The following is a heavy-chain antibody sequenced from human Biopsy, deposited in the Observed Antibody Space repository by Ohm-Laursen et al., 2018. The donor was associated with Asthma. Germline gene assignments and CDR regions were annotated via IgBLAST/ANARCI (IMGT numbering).Heavy chain of an antibody. Sequence: SDTLSLTCCLSSGSGGYMRSGNYYWGWTRQPPGKGLEWIGSIYYSGTTYYNPSLESRVTVSADTSKNQFSLKLTSVTAADTAVYYCVRGSSSWHHGPFHYYYGLDVWGQGTTATVSS. CDR1: GGYMRSGNYY. V-gene: IGHV4-39*01. CDR2: IYYSGTT. D-gene: IGHD6-13*01. CDR3: VRGSSSWHHGPFHYYYGLDV. J-gene: IGHJ6*02.